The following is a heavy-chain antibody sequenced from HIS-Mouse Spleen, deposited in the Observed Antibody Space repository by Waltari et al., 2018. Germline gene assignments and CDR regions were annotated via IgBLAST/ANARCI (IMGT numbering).Heavy chain of an antibody. V-gene: IGHV4-39*07. CDR2: NYYSGRT. D-gene: IGHD6-13*01. CDR1: GGSISSSSYY. Sequence: QLQLQESGPGLVKPSETLSLTCTVSGGSISSSSYYWGWIRQPPGKGLEWIGINYYSGRTYYNPSLKSRVTISVDTSKNQFALKLSSVTAADTAVYYCAREIPYSSSWYDWYFDLWGRGTLVTVSS. J-gene: IGHJ2*01. CDR3: AREIPYSSSWYDWYFDL.